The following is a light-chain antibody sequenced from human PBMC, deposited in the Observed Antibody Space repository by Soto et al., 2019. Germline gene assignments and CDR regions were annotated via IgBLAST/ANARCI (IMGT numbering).Light chain of an antibody. J-gene: IGLJ2*01. Sequence: YELTQPLSVSVALGQTARMTCGGDNIANKNVHWYQQKPGQAPVLVIYRDRNRPSGIPERFSGSNSGNTATLTISRAQAGDEADYYCQVWDSSPVVFGGGTKLTVL. CDR1: NIANKN. CDR3: QVWDSSPVV. CDR2: RDR. V-gene: IGLV3-9*01.